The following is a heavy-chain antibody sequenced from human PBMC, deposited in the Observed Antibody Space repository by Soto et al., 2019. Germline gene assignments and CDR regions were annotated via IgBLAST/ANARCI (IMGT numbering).Heavy chain of an antibody. CDR3: ARAVYATGSYYPDY. Sequence: QVQLQESGPGLVKPSQTLSLTCTVSGGSVRRGNYYWSWIRQVPGKCLEWIGYISNSGRTHYNQSIMSRITILVDTYKNQFFLELRSVTAADTALYYCARAVYATGSYYPDYWGQGTLVTVSS. CDR1: GGSVRRGNYY. J-gene: IGHJ4*02. CDR2: ISNSGRT. V-gene: IGHV4-31*03. D-gene: IGHD3-10*01.